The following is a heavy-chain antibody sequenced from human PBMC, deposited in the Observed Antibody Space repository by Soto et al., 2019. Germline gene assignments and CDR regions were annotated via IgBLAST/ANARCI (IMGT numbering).Heavy chain of an antibody. CDR3: ARRGITMVRGVITTLWGMDV. CDR2: IYYSGST. D-gene: IGHD3-10*01. V-gene: IGHV4-39*01. Sequence: SETLSLTCTVSGGSISSSSYYWGWIRQPPGKGLEWIGSIYYSGSTYYNPSLKSRVTISVDTSKNQFSLKLSSVTAADTAVYYCARRGITMVRGVITTLWGMDVWGQGTTVTVSS. CDR1: GGSISSSSYY. J-gene: IGHJ6*02.